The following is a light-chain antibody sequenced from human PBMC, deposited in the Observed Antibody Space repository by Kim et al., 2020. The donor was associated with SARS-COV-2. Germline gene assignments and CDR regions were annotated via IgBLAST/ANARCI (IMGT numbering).Light chain of an antibody. J-gene: IGKJ4*01. CDR2: ETS. CDR3: QQSFNTPT. V-gene: IGKV1-39*01. CDR1: RSILSY. Sequence: SASVGDTVTITCRASRSILSYLNWYQHKPGKAPKLLIYETSNLQDGVPSRFSGSVAGTDFTLTISSLQPEDFATYYCQQSFNTPTFGGGTKVDIK.